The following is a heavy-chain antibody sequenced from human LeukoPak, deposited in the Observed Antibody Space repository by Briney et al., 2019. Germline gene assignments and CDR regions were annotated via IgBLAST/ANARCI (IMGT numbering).Heavy chain of an antibody. CDR1: GFTYRSYW. Sequence: QPGVSLTLSCAASGFTYRSYWMIWLRHAPGKGLEWVANIKQDGSEKYYVDSVKGRFTISRDNAKKSLYLQMNSLRAEDTAVYYCAREPSHMDVWGKGTTVTVSS. J-gene: IGHJ6*03. CDR3: AREPSHMDV. CDR2: IKQDGSEK. V-gene: IGHV3-7*01.